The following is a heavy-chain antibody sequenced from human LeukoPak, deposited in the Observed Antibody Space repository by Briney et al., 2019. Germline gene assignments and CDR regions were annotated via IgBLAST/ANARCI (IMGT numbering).Heavy chain of an antibody. D-gene: IGHD3-10*01. Sequence: SETLSLTCAVYGGSFSGYYWSLIRQPPGKGLEWIGSIYYSGSTYYNPSLKSRVTISVDTSKNQFSLKLSSVTAADTAVYYCASRRYYYGPLSYWGQGTLVTVSS. J-gene: IGHJ4*02. V-gene: IGHV4-34*01. CDR2: IYYSGST. CDR1: GGSFSGYY. CDR3: ASRRYYYGPLSY.